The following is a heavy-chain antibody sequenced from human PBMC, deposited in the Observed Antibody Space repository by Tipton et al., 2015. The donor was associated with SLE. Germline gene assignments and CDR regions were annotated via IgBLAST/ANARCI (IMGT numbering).Heavy chain of an antibody. CDR3: ARNPGY. CDR1: GASISSGSYF. D-gene: IGHD1-14*01. CDR2: IRTDGLT. V-gene: IGHV4-61*02. Sequence: GLVKPSETLSLICSVSGASISSGSYFWGWIRQSAGEGLEWLGRIRTDGLTHYNPSLNSRLTISLDTSKNQFSLRLFSVTAADTAVYYCARNPGYWGRGTLVTVSS. J-gene: IGHJ4*02.